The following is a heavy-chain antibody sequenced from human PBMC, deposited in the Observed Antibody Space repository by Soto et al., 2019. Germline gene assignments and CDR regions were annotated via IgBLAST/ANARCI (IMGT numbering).Heavy chain of an antibody. CDR1: GGTFSSYA. V-gene: IGHV1-69*06. CDR2: IIPIFGTA. Sequence: SVKVSCKASGGTFSSYAISCVRQAPGQGHDWMGGIIPIFGTANYAQKFQGRVTITAVKSTSTAYMELSSLRSEDTAVYYCARELGYCSSTSCPPHTRPTPGWFDPWGQGTLVTGSS. J-gene: IGHJ5*02. D-gene: IGHD2-2*01. CDR3: ARELGYCSSTSCPPHTRPTPGWFDP.